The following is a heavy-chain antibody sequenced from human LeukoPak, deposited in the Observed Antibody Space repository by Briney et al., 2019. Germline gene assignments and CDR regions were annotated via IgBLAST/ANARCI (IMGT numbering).Heavy chain of an antibody. Sequence: SETLSLTCTVSGGSISSYYWSWIRQPPGKGLEWMGYIYYSGSTNYNPSLKSRVTISVDTSKNQFSLKLSSVTAADTAVYYCAGKEWELHPFDYWGQGTLVTVSS. V-gene: IGHV4-59*01. CDR3: AGKEWELHPFDY. CDR1: GGSISSYY. J-gene: IGHJ4*02. D-gene: IGHD1-26*01. CDR2: IYYSGST.